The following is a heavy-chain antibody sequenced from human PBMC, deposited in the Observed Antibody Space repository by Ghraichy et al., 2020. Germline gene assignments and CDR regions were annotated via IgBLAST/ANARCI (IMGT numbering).Heavy chain of an antibody. CDR2: ISAYNGNT. J-gene: IGHJ3*02. CDR3: ARDRGTMIVVVITDHNDAFDI. D-gene: IGHD3-22*01. CDR1: GYTFTSYG. V-gene: IGHV1-18*04. Sequence: ASVKVSCKASGYTFTSYGISWVRQAPGQGLEWMGWISAYNGNTNYAQKLQGRVTMTTDTSTSTAYMELRRLRSDDTAVYYCARDRGTMIVVVITDHNDAFDIGGQETLVTVSS.